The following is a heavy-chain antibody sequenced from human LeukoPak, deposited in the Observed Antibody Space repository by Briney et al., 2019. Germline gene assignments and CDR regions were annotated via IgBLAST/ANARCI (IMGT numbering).Heavy chain of an antibody. CDR3: ARVNYYYYYMDV. CDR2: IYYSGST. Sequence: SETLSLTCTVSGVSISSYYWSWIRQPPGKGLEWIGYIYYSGSTNYNTSINSRITISVDKSKNQFSLKMSSVTAADTAVYYCARVNYYYYYMDVWGKGTTVTVSS. V-gene: IGHV4-59*01. CDR1: GVSISSYY. D-gene: IGHD3-22*01. J-gene: IGHJ6*03.